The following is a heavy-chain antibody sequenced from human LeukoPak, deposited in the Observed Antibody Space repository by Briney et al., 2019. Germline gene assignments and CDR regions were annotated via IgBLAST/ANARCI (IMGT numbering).Heavy chain of an antibody. V-gene: IGHV3-48*03. CDR1: GFTFSSYE. D-gene: IGHD6-19*01. CDR3: ARRQWLAIDY. CDR2: ISSSGSTI. J-gene: IGHJ4*02. Sequence: GGSLRLSCAASGFTFSSYEMNWVRQAPGKGLEWVSYISSSGSTIYYADSVKGRFTISRDNAKNSLYLQMNSLRAEDTAVYYCARRQWLAIDYWGQGTLVTVSS.